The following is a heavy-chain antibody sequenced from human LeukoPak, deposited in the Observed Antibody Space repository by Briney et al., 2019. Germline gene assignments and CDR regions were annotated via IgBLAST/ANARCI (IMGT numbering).Heavy chain of an antibody. D-gene: IGHD3-3*01. J-gene: IGHJ5*02. CDR2: IYYSGST. CDR1: GGSISTYY. V-gene: IGHV4-59*01. CDR3: ARGHRSVANNWFDP. Sequence: SETLSLTCTVPGGSISTYYWSWIRQPPGKGLEWIGYIYYSGSTNYNPSLKSRVTISVDTSKNQFSLKLNSLTAADTAVYYCARGHRSVANNWFDPWGQGTLVTVSS.